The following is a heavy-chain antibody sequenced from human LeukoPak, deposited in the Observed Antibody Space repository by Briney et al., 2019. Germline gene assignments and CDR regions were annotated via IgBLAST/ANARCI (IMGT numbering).Heavy chain of an antibody. CDR1: GGSISSSSYY. CDR3: ARHRDSGSPYDLSFDY. Sequence: SETLSLTCTVSGGSISSSSYYWGWIRQPPGKGLEWIGSIYYSGSTYYNPSLKSRVTISVSTSRNQFSLKLSSVTAADTAVYYCARHRDSGSPYDLSFDYWGQGTLVTVSS. D-gene: IGHD1-26*01. J-gene: IGHJ4*02. CDR2: IYYSGST. V-gene: IGHV4-39*01.